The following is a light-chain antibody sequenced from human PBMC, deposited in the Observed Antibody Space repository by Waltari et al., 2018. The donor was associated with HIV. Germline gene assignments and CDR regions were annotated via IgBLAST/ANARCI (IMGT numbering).Light chain of an antibody. J-gene: IGLJ3*02. Sequence: RAQPPSASGSLGQSATISCTGSSSDIGAYDFVSWFKQHPHSAPKLLLYEVTRRPSTVSDRFSGSRSGNTAFLTVAGLQPDDEATYFCSSYGDSLRVLFGGGTNVTVL. V-gene: IGLV2-8*01. CDR1: SSDIGAYDF. CDR3: SSYGDSLRVL. CDR2: EVT.